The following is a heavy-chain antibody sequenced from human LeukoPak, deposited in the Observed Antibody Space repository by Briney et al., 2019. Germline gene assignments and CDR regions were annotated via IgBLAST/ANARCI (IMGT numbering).Heavy chain of an antibody. CDR1: GFTFSNYA. CDR2: INHSGST. Sequence: TGGSLRLSCAASGFTFSNYAMSWVRQPPGKGLEWIGEINHSGSTNYNPSLKSRVTISVDTSKNQFSLKLSSVTAADTAVYYCARGLTGDYATRGAYYYFDYWGQGTLVTVSS. V-gene: IGHV4-34*01. J-gene: IGHJ4*02. D-gene: IGHD4-17*01. CDR3: ARGLTGDYATRGAYYYFDY.